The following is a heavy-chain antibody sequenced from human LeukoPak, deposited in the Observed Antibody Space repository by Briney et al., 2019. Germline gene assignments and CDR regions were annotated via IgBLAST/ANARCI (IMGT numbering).Heavy chain of an antibody. D-gene: IGHD3-22*01. CDR1: GYTFTSYG. Sequence: ASVTVSCKASGYTFTSYGISWVRQAPGQGLEWMGWISAYNGNTNYAQKLQGRVTMTTDTSTSTAYMELRSLRSDDTAVYYCARESVDYYDTQRYYFDYWGQGTLVTVSS. CDR2: ISAYNGNT. V-gene: IGHV1-18*01. J-gene: IGHJ4*02. CDR3: ARESVDYYDTQRYYFDY.